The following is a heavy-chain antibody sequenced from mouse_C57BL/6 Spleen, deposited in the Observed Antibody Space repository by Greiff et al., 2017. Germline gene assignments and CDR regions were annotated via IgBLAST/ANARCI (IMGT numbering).Heavy chain of an antibody. CDR2: IYYSGTI. V-gene: IGHV3-5*01. J-gene: IGHJ3*01. Sequence: EVQLQQSGPGLVKPSQTVFLTCTVTGISITTGNYRWSWIRQFPGNKLEWIGYIYYSGTITYNPSLTSRTTITRDTPKNQFVLEMNSLTAEDTATDYCARDSIYDFPWFAYWGQGTLVTVSA. CDR3: ARDSIYDFPWFAY. D-gene: IGHD2-3*01. CDR1: GISITTGNYR.